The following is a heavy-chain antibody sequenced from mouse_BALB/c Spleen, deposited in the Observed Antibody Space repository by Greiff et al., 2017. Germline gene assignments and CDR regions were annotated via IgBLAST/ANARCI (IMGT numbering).Heavy chain of an antibody. J-gene: IGHJ4*01. D-gene: IGHD4-1*01. CDR1: GFTFSSFG. Sequence: EVQRVESGGGLVQPGGSRKLSCAASGFTFSSFGMHWVRQAPEKGLEWVAYISSGSSTIYYADTVKGRFTISRDNPKNTLFLQMTSLRSEDTAMYYCARGAAGTHMDYWGQGTAVTVSS. V-gene: IGHV5-17*02. CDR3: ARGAAGTHMDY. CDR2: ISSGSSTI.